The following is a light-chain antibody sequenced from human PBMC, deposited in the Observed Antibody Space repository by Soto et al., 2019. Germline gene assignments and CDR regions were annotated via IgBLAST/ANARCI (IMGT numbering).Light chain of an antibody. CDR3: SSYTRSSTV. CDR1: SSDVGGYNY. J-gene: IGLJ1*01. V-gene: IGLV2-14*01. CDR2: EVS. Sequence: QSVLTQPASVSGSPGQSITISCTGTSSDVGGYNYVSWYQQHPGKAPKLMSDEVSNRTSGVSNRFSGSKSGNTAYLTSSVLQAEDEADYYCSSYTRSSTVFGTGTKLPVL.